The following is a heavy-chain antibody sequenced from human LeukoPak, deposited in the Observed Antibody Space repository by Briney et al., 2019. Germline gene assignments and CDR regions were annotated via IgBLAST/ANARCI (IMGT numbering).Heavy chain of an antibody. J-gene: IGHJ4*02. D-gene: IGHD2-2*01. V-gene: IGHV3-48*03. CDR2: ISSSGSTI. CDR1: GFTFSSYE. Sequence: GGSLRLSCAASGFTFSSYEMNWVRQAPGKGLEWVSYISSSGSTIYYADSVKGRFTISRDNAKNSLYLQMNSLRAEDTAVYYCARGWYQLPFDYWGQGTLVTVSS. CDR3: ARGWYQLPFDY.